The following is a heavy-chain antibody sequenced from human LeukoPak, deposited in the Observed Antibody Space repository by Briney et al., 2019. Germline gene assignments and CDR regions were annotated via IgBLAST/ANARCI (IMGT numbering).Heavy chain of an antibody. CDR1: GFTFSSYW. Sequence: GGSLRLSCAASGFTFSSYWMHWVRQAPGKGLVWVSRINSDGSSTSYADSVKGRFTISRDNAKNTLYLQMNSLRAEDTAVYYCARASRGSSGSYYYYYGMDVWGQGTTVTVSS. CDR2: INSDGSST. D-gene: IGHD6-19*01. V-gene: IGHV3-74*01. J-gene: IGHJ6*02. CDR3: ARASRGSSGSYYYYYGMDV.